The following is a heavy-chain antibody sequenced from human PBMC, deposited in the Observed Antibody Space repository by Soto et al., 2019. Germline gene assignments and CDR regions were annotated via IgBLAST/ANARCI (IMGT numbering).Heavy chain of an antibody. J-gene: IGHJ6*02. V-gene: IGHV1-69*12. CDR1: GGTFSTSA. Sequence: QVQLMQSGAEVKKPGSSVKVSCKASGGTFSTSAISWVRQAPGEGLEWVGGIMPVFATPDYAQKFQGRVTITEDESTTTASLELTSLTTDDTAVYYCARDKDRQQFGGNYYYILDVWGQGTAITVSS. CDR3: ARDKDRQQFGGNYYYILDV. D-gene: IGHD3-10*01. CDR2: IMPVFATP.